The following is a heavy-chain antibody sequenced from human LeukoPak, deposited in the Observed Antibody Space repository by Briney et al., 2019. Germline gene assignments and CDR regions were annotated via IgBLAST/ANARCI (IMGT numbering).Heavy chain of an antibody. Sequence: ASVKVSCKASGYTFTSYGISWVRQAPGQGREGMGWISAYNGNTNYAQKFQGRVTMTEDTSTDTAYMELSSLRSEDTAVYYCATELCSGGSCYPDAFDIWGQGTMVTVSS. CDR3: ATELCSGGSCYPDAFDI. CDR2: ISAYNGNT. CDR1: GYTFTSYG. D-gene: IGHD2-15*01. J-gene: IGHJ3*02. V-gene: IGHV1-18*01.